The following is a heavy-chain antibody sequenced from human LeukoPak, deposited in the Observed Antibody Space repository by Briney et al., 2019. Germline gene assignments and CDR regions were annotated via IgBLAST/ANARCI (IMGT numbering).Heavy chain of an antibody. J-gene: IGHJ4*02. V-gene: IGHV4-38-2*02. D-gene: IGHD3-16*01. CDR2: IYHSGST. CDR3: ALGVSMPLYLDY. Sequence: SETLSLTCTVSGYSISSGYYWGWIRQPPGKGLEWIGSIYHSGSTYHNPSLKSRVTISVDTSKNQFSLKLSSVTAADTAVYYCALGVSMPLYLDYWGQGTLVTVSS. CDR1: GYSISSGYY.